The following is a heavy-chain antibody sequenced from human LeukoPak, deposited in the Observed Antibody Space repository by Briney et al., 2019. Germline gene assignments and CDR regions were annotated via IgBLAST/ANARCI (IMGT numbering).Heavy chain of an antibody. Sequence: SQTLSLTCTVSGGSVSSGDYYWSWIRQPAGKGLEWIGRIYTSGSTSYNPSLKSRVTISVDTSKNQFSLKLSSVTAADTAVYYCARIMVRGVIVGWGQGTLVTVSS. CDR1: GGSVSSGDYY. V-gene: IGHV4-61*02. CDR2: IYTSGST. J-gene: IGHJ4*02. D-gene: IGHD3-10*01. CDR3: ARIMVRGVIVG.